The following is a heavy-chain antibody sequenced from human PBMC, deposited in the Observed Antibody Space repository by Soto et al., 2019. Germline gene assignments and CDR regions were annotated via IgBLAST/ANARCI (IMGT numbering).Heavy chain of an antibody. CDR1: GFTFDTYT. CDR2: ILSDGSSE. V-gene: IGHV3-30*04. J-gene: IGHJ6*02. CDR3: ARDPDKLYGMDV. Sequence: QGQLGESGGGVVQPGTSLRLSCDASGFTFDTYTMHWVRQTPGKGLEWLAVILSDGSSEDYADSVRGRFTVSRDNSKKTLNLLMNSLRPDATGVYYCARDPDKLYGMDVWGPGKTVIVS.